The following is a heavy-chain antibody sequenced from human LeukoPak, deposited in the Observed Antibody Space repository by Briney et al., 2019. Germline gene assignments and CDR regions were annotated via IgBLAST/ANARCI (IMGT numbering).Heavy chain of an antibody. CDR2: INPNSGGI. Sequence: ASVKVSCKASGYTFTGYYMHWVRQAPGQGLEWMGWINPNSGGINYAQKFQGRVTMTRDTSISTAYMELSRLRSDDTAVYYCARDPTLGYCSGGSCYLTNNWFDPWGQGTLVTVSS. CDR1: GYTFTGYY. V-gene: IGHV1-2*02. J-gene: IGHJ5*02. CDR3: ARDPTLGYCSGGSCYLTNNWFDP. D-gene: IGHD2-15*01.